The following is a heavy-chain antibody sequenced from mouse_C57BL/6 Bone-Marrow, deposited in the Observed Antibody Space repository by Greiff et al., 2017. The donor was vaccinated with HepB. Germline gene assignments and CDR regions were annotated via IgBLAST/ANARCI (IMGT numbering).Heavy chain of an antibody. J-gene: IGHJ4*01. Sequence: VHVKQSGPELVKPGDSVKISCKASGYSFTGYFMNWVMQSHGKSLEWIGRINPYNGDTFYNQKFKGKATLTVDKSSSTAHMELRSLTSEDSAVYYCALLLYSFYAMDYWGQGTSVTVSS. CDR3: ALLLYSFYAMDY. V-gene: IGHV1-20*01. CDR1: GYSFTGYF. D-gene: IGHD2-12*01. CDR2: INPYNGDT.